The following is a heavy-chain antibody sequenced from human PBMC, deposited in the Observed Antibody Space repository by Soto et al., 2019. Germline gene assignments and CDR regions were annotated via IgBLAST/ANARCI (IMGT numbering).Heavy chain of an antibody. CDR2: INHSGST. V-gene: IGHV4-34*01. CDR3: ARGMAAARQVDY. CDR1: GGSFSGYY. Sequence: PSETLSLTCAVYGGSFSGYYWSWIRQPPGKGLEWIGEINHSGSTNYNPSLKSRVTISVDTSKNQFSLKLSSVTAADTAVYYCARGMAAARQVDYWGQGTLVTVSS. D-gene: IGHD6-6*01. J-gene: IGHJ4*02.